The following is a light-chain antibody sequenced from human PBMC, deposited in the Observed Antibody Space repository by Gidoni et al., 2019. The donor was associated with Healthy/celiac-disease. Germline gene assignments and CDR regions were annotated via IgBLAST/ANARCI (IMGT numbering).Light chain of an antibody. J-gene: IGKJ4*01. Sequence: EIVLTQSPATLSLSPGERDTLSCRPSQSVSSYLAWYQQKPGQAPRLLIYDASNRATGIPARFSGSGSGTDFTLTISSLEPEDFAVYYCQQRSNWLTFGGGTKVEIK. CDR1: QSVSSY. CDR2: DAS. CDR3: QQRSNWLT. V-gene: IGKV3-11*01.